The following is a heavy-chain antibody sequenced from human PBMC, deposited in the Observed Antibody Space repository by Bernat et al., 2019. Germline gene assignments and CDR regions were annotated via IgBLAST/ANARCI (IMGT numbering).Heavy chain of an antibody. CDR2: IKSKTDGGTT. V-gene: IGHV3-15*07. CDR3: TTPPRYYDSSGYPEDAFDI. Sequence: EVQLVESGGGLVKLGGSLRLSCAASGFTFSNAWMNWVRQAPGKGLEWVGRIKSKTDGGTTDYAAPVKGRFTISRDDSKNTLYLQMNSLKTEDTAVYYCTTPPRYYDSSGYPEDAFDIWGQGTMVTVSS. D-gene: IGHD3-22*01. CDR1: GFTFSNAW. J-gene: IGHJ3*02.